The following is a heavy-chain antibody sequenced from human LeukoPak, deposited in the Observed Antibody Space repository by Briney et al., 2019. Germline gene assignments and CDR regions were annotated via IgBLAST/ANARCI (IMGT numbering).Heavy chain of an antibody. CDR2: IYHSGRS. J-gene: IGHJ4*02. CDR1: GDSISNGVKY. CDR3: ARDQVECTGGTCQSRVGFDF. V-gene: IGHV4-31*03. D-gene: IGHD2-8*02. Sequence: SETLSLTCTVSGDSISNGVKYWGWIRQHPGRGLEWIGYIYHSGRSYYNPPLKSRITMSVDTSKNQFSLNLSSVTAADTAVYYCARDQVECTGGTCQSRVGFDFWGQGTLVTVSS.